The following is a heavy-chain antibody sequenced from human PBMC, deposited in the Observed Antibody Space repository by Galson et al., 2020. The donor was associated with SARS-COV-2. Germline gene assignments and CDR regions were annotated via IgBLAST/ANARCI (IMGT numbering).Heavy chain of an antibody. Sequence: GESLKISCAASGFTFSSYAMHWVRQAPGKGLEWVAVISYDGSNKYYADSVKGRFTISRDNSKNTLYLQMNSLRAEDTAVYYCAREVLASPYYYMDVWGKGTTVTISS. CDR1: GFTFSSYA. V-gene: IGHV3-30*04. J-gene: IGHJ6*03. CDR2: ISYDGSNK. D-gene: IGHD1-20*01. CDR3: AREVLASPYYYMDV.